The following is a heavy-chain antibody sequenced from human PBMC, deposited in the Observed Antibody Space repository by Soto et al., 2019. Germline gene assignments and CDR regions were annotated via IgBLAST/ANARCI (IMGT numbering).Heavy chain of an antibody. CDR2: IYHSGST. V-gene: IGHV4-30-2*01. J-gene: IGHJ3*02. CDR1: GGSISSGGYS. CDR3: AREVGPDYGGNRGHDAFDI. D-gene: IGHD4-17*01. Sequence: QLQLQESGSGLVKPSQTLSLTCAVSGGSISSGGYSWSWIRQPPGKGLEWIGYIYHSGSTYYNPSLKSRVTISVDRSKNQFSLKLSSVTAADTAVYYCAREVGPDYGGNRGHDAFDIWGQGTMVTVSS.